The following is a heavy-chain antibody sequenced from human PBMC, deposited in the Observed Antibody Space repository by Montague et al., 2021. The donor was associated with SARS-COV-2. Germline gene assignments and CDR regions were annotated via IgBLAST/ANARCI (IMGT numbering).Heavy chain of an antibody. Sequence: SETLSLTCTVSGGSISSSSYYWGWFRQPPGKGLDWIGSIYYSGSTYYNPSLKSRVTISVDTSKNQFSLKLSSVTAADTAVYYCARRLWFGELVAGGYYGMDVWGQGTTVTVSS. CDR2: IYYSGST. V-gene: IGHV4-39*01. CDR3: ARRLWFGELVAGGYYGMDV. CDR1: GGSISSSSYY. J-gene: IGHJ6*02. D-gene: IGHD3-10*01.